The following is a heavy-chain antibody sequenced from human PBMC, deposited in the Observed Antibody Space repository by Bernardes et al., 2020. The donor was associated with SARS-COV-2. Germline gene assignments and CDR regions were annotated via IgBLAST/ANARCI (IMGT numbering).Heavy chain of an antibody. CDR1: GFSLSSSGVG. V-gene: IGHV2-5*02. CDR3: AHRVLLVRGIINDGFGY. CDR2: IYWDDDK. Sequence: SVPTLVKPTQTLTLTCTFSGFSLSSSGVGVGWIRQPPGKALEWLAFIYWDDDKRYRPSLKSRLTITKDTSKNQVVLTMTNMDPVDTATYYCAHRVLLVRGIINDGFGYWGQGTLVTVSS. D-gene: IGHD3-10*01. J-gene: IGHJ4*02.